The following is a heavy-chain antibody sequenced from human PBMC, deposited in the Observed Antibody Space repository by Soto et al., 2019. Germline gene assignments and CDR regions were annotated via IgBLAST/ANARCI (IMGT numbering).Heavy chain of an antibody. Sequence: GGSLRLSCAASGFTFSSYEMNWVRQAPGKGLEWVSYISSSGSTIYYADSVKGRFTISRDNAKNSLYLQMNSLRAEDTAVYYCASNSGSYYYFDYWGQGTLVTVSS. D-gene: IGHD1-26*01. CDR1: GFTFSSYE. CDR3: ASNSGSYYYFDY. J-gene: IGHJ4*02. CDR2: ISSSGSTI. V-gene: IGHV3-48*03.